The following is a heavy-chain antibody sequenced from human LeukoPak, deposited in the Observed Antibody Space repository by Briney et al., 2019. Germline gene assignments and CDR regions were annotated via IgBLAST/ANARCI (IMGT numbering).Heavy chain of an antibody. Sequence: PSETLSLTCAVYGGSFSGYYWSWIRQPPGKGLEWVSAISGSGGSTYYADSVKGRFTISRDNSKNTLYLQMNSLRAEDTAVYYCAKDLVLNYYDSSGYYCGYWGQGTLVTVSS. V-gene: IGHV3-23*01. D-gene: IGHD3-22*01. CDR3: AKDLVLNYYDSSGYYCGY. CDR2: ISGSGGST. J-gene: IGHJ4*02. CDR1: GGSFSGYY.